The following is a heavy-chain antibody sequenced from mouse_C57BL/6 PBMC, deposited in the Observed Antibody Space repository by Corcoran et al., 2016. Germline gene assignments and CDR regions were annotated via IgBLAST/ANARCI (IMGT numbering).Heavy chain of an antibody. V-gene: IGHV1-80*01. D-gene: IGHD1-1*01. CDR2: IYPGDGDT. J-gene: IGHJ1*03. CDR1: GYAFSSYW. CDR3: ARGYGSSYPYWYFDV. Sequence: QVQLQQSGAELVKPGASVKISCKASGYAFSSYWMIWVKQRPGKGLEWIGQIYPGDGDTNYNGKFKGKATLTADKSSSTAYMQLSSLTSEDSAVYFCARGYGSSYPYWYFDVWGTGTTVTVSS.